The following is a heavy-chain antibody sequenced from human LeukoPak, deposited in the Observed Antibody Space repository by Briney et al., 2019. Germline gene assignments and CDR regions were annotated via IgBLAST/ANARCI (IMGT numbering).Heavy chain of an antibody. CDR2: ISGGGGNS. D-gene: IGHD3-3*01. V-gene: IGHV3-23*01. Sequence: GGSLRLSCEASGFTFSTFAMTWVRQAPGKGLEWVSAISGGGGNSFYADSVKGRFTISRDNSKNTLDLQMNSLTAEDTAVYYCARDRYDFWSGPDNMDVWGKGTTVTVSS. CDR1: GFTFSTFA. CDR3: ARDRYDFWSGPDNMDV. J-gene: IGHJ6*03.